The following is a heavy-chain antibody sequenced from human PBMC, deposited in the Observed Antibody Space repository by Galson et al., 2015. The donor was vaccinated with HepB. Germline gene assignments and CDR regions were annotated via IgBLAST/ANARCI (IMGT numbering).Heavy chain of an antibody. Sequence: PALVKPTQTLTLTCTVSGFSLSTSAVGVGWIRQPPGKALEWLTLIYWDDDKRYSPSLNSRLTITKDTSKNQVVLTMTNMDPVDTATYYCAHRWRDCNDGSCYRYFDYWGQGILVTVSS. J-gene: IGHJ4*02. CDR1: GFSLSTSAVG. D-gene: IGHD2-15*01. CDR2: IYWDDDK. V-gene: IGHV2-5*02. CDR3: AHRWRDCNDGSCYRYFDY.